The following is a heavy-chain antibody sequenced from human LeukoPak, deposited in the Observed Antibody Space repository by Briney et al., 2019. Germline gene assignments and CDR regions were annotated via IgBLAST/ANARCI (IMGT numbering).Heavy chain of an antibody. Sequence: GGSLRLSCAASGFTFSSYWMHWVRQAPGKGLVWVSRINSDGSSTSYADSVKGRFTISRDNAKNTLYLQMNSLRVEDTAVYYCARGGVGVYCSSTSCYAFDYWGQGTLVTVSS. J-gene: IGHJ4*02. D-gene: IGHD2-2*01. V-gene: IGHV3-74*01. CDR1: GFTFSSYW. CDR3: ARGGVGVYCSSTSCYAFDY. CDR2: INSDGSST.